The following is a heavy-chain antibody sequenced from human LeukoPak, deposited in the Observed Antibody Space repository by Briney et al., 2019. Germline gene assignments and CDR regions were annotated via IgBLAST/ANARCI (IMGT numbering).Heavy chain of an antibody. J-gene: IGHJ6*02. CDR2: THRGGAT. D-gene: IGHD3-22*01. V-gene: IGHV3-53*04. CDR3: ARIVGVYYYYGMDV. Sequence: PGGSLRLSCAASGFTVSSNYMRWVRQTPGRGLECVSVTHRGGATYYADSVKGRFTISRHNSKDTLYLQMNSLRAEDTAVYYCARIVGVYYYYGMDVWGQGTTVTVSS. CDR1: GFTVSSNY.